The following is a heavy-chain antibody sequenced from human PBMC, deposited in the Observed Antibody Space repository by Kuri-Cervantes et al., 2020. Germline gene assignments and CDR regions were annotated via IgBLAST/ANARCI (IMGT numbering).Heavy chain of an antibody. CDR3: ARGNIVVVPAAWVPLNWFDP. Sequence: ASVKVSCKASGYTFTSYGISWVRQAPGQGLEWMGWISAYNGNTNYAQKLQGRVTMTTDTSTSTAYMELRSLRSDDTAVYYCARGNIVVVPAAWVPLNWFDPWGQGTLVTVSS. D-gene: IGHD2-2*01. V-gene: IGHV1-18*01. CDR1: GYTFTSYG. J-gene: IGHJ5*02. CDR2: ISAYNGNT.